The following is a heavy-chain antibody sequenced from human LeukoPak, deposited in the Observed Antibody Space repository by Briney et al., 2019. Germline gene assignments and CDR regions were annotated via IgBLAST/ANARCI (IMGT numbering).Heavy chain of an antibody. V-gene: IGHV3-7*01. CDR3: ARDYGSSGYKFDY. J-gene: IGHJ4*02. Sequence: GGSLRLSCAASGFTFSSYAMSWVRQAPGKGLEWVANIKYDGSEKYYVDSVKGRFTISRDNAKNSLYLQMNSLRAEDTAVYYCARDYGSSGYKFDYWGQGTLVTVSS. CDR1: GFTFSSYA. CDR2: IKYDGSEK. D-gene: IGHD3-22*01.